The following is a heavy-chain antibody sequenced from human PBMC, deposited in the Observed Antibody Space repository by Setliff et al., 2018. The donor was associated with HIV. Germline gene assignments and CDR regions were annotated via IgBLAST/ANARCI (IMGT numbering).Heavy chain of an antibody. V-gene: IGHV4-39*07. CDR1: GASISSSSYY. J-gene: IGHJ4*02. D-gene: IGHD5-18*01. CDR2: FHYSGST. CDR3: ARERSRGYTDPPRFDY. Sequence: SETLSLTCTVSGASISSSSYYWGWIRQPPGKGLEWIGSFHYSGSTSYNPSLRSRVTISVDRSKNQFSLKLSSVTAADTAVYYCARERSRGYTDPPRFDYWGQGTLVTVSS.